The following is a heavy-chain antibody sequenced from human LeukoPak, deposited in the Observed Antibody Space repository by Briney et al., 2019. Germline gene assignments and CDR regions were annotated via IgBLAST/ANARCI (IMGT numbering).Heavy chain of an antibody. CDR2: IYYSGST. J-gene: IGHJ3*02. V-gene: IGHV4-30-4*08. CDR3: ARDEVYCSSTSCYSKRDAFDI. CDR1: GGSISSGDYY. Sequence: SETLSLTCTVSGGSISSGDYYWSWIRQPPGKGLEWIGYIYYSGSTYYNPSLKSRVTISVDTSKSQFSLKLSSVTAADTAVYYCARDEVYCSSTSCYSKRDAFDIWGQGTMVTVSS. D-gene: IGHD2-2*01.